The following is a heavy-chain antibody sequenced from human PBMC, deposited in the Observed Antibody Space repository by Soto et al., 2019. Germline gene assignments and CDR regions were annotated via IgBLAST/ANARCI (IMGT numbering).Heavy chain of an antibody. CDR1: GFTFSSYG. Sequence: PGGPLRLSCAASGFTFSSYGMHWVRQAPGKGLEWVAVISYDGSNKYYADSVKGRFTVSRDNSKNTLYLQMNSLRAEDTAVYYCAKDQLDIVLMVYADYYYGMDVWGQGTTVTVSS. V-gene: IGHV3-30*18. CDR3: AKDQLDIVLMVYADYYYGMDV. CDR2: ISYDGSNK. J-gene: IGHJ6*02. D-gene: IGHD2-8*01.